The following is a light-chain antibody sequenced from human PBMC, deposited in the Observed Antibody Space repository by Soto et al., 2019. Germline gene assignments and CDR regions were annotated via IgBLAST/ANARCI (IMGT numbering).Light chain of an antibody. J-gene: IGLJ2*01. Sequence: QTVVTQEPSVSVSPGGTVTLTCGWSSGSVSTSYYPSWYQQTPGQAPRTLIYSTNTRSSGVPDRFSGSILGNKAALTITGAQADDESDYYCVLYMGSGIVVFGGGTKLTVL. V-gene: IGLV8-61*01. CDR1: SGSVSTSYY. CDR3: VLYMGSGIVV. CDR2: STN.